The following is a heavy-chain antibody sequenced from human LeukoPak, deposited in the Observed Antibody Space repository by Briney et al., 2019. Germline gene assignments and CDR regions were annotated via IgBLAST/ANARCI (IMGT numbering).Heavy chain of an antibody. CDR2: IKQDGSEK. J-gene: IGHJ6*03. Sequence: HAGGSLRLSCAASGFTFSNYWMSWVRQAPGKGLEWAANIKQDGSEKYYVDSVKGRFTISRDNAKNSLYLQMNSLRAEDTAVYYCARCAEQLAWADRGYYMDVWGKGTTVTVSS. CDR3: ARCAEQLAWADRGYYMDV. V-gene: IGHV3-7*01. CDR1: GFTFSNYW. D-gene: IGHD6-6*01.